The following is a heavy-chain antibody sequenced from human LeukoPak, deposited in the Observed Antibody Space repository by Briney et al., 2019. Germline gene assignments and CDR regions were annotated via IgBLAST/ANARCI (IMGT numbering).Heavy chain of an antibody. CDR1: GFTFSSYA. J-gene: IGHJ4*02. D-gene: IGHD2-21*01. CDR3: AEDQPIPRSSDY. V-gene: IGHV3-23*01. Sequence: GGSLRLSCAASGFTFSSYAMSWVRQAPGKGLEWVSAISGSGGNTYYADSVKGRFTISRDNSKNTLYLQMNSLRGEDTAIYYCAEDQPIPRSSDYWGQGTLVTVSS. CDR2: ISGSGGNT.